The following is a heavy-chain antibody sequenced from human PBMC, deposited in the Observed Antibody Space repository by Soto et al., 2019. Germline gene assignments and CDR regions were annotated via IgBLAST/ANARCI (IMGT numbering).Heavy chain of an antibody. CDR1: GFTFSSYA. CDR2: ISGTGDST. J-gene: IGHJ4*02. CDR3: AKVRDSSGYYHRNY. Sequence: EVQLLESGGGLVQPGGSLRLSCAASGFTFSSYAMSWVRQAPGKGLEWVSAISGTGDSTYYADSVKGRFTISRDKSKNTLYLQINGLRAEDTAVYYCAKVRDSSGYYHRNYWGQGTLVTVSS. V-gene: IGHV3-23*01. D-gene: IGHD3-22*01.